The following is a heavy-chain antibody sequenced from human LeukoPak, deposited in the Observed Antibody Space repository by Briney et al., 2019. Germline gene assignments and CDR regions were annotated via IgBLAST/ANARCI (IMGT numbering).Heavy chain of an antibody. V-gene: IGHV1-18*01. D-gene: IGHD1-7*01. CDR2: ISAYNGNT. Sequence: ASVQVSCQASGYPFPSYGISWVRQAPGQGLEWMGWISAYNGNTNYSQKLQGRVTMTTDTSTSTAYMELRSLRSDDTAVYYCARSTTGTIIDYWGQGTLVTVSS. CDR1: GYPFPSYG. CDR3: ARSTTGTIIDY. J-gene: IGHJ4*02.